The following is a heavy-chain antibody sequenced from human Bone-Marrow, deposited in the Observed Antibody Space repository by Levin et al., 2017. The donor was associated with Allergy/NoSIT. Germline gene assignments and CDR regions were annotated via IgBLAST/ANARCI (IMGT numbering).Heavy chain of an antibody. D-gene: IGHD2-21*02. CDR1: GFTFSSYG. Sequence: GGSLRLSCAASGFTFSSYGMHWVRQAPGKGLEWVAVISYDGSNKYYADSVKGRFTISRDNSKNTLYLQMNSLRAEDTAVYYCAKLSRVVVTDSAPFDYLGQGTLVTVSS. J-gene: IGHJ4*02. CDR2: ISYDGSNK. V-gene: IGHV3-30*18. CDR3: AKLSRVVVTDSAPFDY.